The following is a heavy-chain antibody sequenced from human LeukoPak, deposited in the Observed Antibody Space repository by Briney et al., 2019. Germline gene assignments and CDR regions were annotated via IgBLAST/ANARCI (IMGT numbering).Heavy chain of an antibody. Sequence: PSETLSLTCTVSGYSISSGYYWGWIRQPPGKGLEWIGSIYHSGSTYYNPSLKSRVTISVDTSKNQFSLKLSSVTAADTAVYYCARRHYYDSGAFDIWGQGTMVTVSS. J-gene: IGHJ3*02. CDR2: IYHSGST. CDR3: ARRHYYDSGAFDI. CDR1: GYSISSGYY. V-gene: IGHV4-38-2*02. D-gene: IGHD3-22*01.